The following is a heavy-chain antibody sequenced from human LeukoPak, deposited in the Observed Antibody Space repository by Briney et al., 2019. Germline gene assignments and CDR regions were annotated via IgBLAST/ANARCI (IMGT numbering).Heavy chain of an antibody. CDR3: ASGSYYTGGAFDI. Sequence: SETLSLTCTVSGGSISSYYWSWIRQPPGKGLEWIGYIYYSGSTNYNPSLKSRVTISVDTSKNQFSLKLNSVTAADTAVYYCASGSYYTGGAFDIWGQGTMVTVSS. J-gene: IGHJ3*02. V-gene: IGHV4-59*08. CDR2: IYYSGST. CDR1: GGSISSYY. D-gene: IGHD1-26*01.